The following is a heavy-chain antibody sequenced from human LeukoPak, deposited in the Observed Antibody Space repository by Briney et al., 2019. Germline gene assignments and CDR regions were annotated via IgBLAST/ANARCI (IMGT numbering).Heavy chain of an antibody. V-gene: IGHV1-2*02. CDR2: INLDSGGT. J-gene: IGHJ4*02. D-gene: IGHD3-22*01. Sequence: GASVKVSCKASGYTFTGYYMHWVRQAPGQGLEWMGWINLDSGGTNYAQKFQGRVTMTRDTSISTAYMELSRLRSDDTAVYYCARGPINYYDSSGYPSQWGQGTLVTVSS. CDR1: GYTFTGYY. CDR3: ARGPINYYDSSGYPSQ.